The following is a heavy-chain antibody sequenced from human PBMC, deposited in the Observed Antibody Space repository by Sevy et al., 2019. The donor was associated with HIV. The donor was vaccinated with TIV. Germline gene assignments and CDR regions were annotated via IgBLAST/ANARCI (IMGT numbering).Heavy chain of an antibody. Sequence: ASVNVSCKVSGYTLTELSMHWVRQAPGKGLEWMGGFDPEDGETIYAQKFQGRVTMTEDTSTDTAYMELSSLRSEDTAVYYCATGLSSGWYNAFDIWGQGTMVTVSS. V-gene: IGHV1-24*01. CDR2: FDPEDGET. CDR1: GYTLTELS. CDR3: ATGLSSGWYNAFDI. D-gene: IGHD6-19*01. J-gene: IGHJ3*02.